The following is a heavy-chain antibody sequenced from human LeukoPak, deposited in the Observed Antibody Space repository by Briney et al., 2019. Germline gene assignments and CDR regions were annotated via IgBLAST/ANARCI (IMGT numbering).Heavy chain of an antibody. CDR1: GFTVSSNY. D-gene: IGHD1-26*01. V-gene: IGHV3-66*01. J-gene: IGHJ4*02. CDR3: ARSRVGATRGHFDY. CDR2: IYSGGST. Sequence: PGGSLRLSCAASGFTVSSNYVSWVRQAPGKGLEWVSVIYSGGSTYCADSVKGRFTISRDNSKNTLYLQMNSLRAEDTAVYYCARSRVGATRGHFDYWGQGTLVTVSS.